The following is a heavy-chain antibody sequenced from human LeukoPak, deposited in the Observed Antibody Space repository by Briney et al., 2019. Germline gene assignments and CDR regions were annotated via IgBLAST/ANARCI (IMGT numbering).Heavy chain of an antibody. Sequence: SETLSLTCAVSGYSISSGYYWGWIRQPPGKGLEWIGSIYHSGRTYYNPSLKSGVPIPVHPPKNQSSLELTSVPAAGTAVYCCAREVAAAGREVDYWGEGTLVTLSS. D-gene: IGHD6-13*01. CDR2: IYHSGRT. J-gene: IGHJ4*02. CDR1: GYSISSGYY. CDR3: AREVAAAGREVDY. V-gene: IGHV4-38-2*02.